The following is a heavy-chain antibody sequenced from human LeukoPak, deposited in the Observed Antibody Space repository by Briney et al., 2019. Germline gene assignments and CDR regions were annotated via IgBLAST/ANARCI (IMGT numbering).Heavy chain of an antibody. Sequence: GGSLRLSCAASGFTFSSYAMSWVRQAPGKGLEWMGGFDPEDGETIYAQKFQGRVTMTEDTSTDTAYMELSSLRSEDTAVYYCATLKSVTIFGVVKGAFDIWGQGTMVTVSS. CDR2: FDPEDGET. D-gene: IGHD3-3*01. CDR1: GFTFSSYA. J-gene: IGHJ3*02. V-gene: IGHV1-24*01. CDR3: ATLKSVTIFGVVKGAFDI.